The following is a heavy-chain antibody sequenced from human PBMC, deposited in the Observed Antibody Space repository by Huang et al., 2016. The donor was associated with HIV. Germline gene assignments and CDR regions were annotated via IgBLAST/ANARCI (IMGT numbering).Heavy chain of an antibody. CDR1: GGTFSSYA. CDR3: ARARGYYDSSVSYYFDY. J-gene: IGHJ4*02. V-gene: IGHV1-69*12. Sequence: QVQLVQSGAEVTEPGSSVKFSCKASGGTFSSYAISWVRQAPGQGPEWMGWSIPIFGTANYAQKFQGRVTITADESTSTAYMELSSLRSEDTAVYYCARARGYYDSSVSYYFDYWGQGTLVTVSS. D-gene: IGHD3-22*01. CDR2: SIPIFGTA.